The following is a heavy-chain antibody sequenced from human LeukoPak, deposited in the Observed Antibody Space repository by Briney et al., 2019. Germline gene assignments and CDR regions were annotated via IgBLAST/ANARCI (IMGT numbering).Heavy chain of an antibody. D-gene: IGHD3-3*01. CDR2: IYYSGST. V-gene: IGHV4-30-4*01. J-gene: IGHJ6*02. Sequence: KSSETLSLTCTVSGGSISSGDYYWSWIRQPPGKGLEWIGYIYYSGSTYYNPSLKSRVTISVDTSKNQFSLKLSSVTAADTAVYYCARNYDFWSLGYYGMDVWGQGTTVTVSS. CDR3: ARNYDFWSLGYYGMDV. CDR1: GGSISSGDYY.